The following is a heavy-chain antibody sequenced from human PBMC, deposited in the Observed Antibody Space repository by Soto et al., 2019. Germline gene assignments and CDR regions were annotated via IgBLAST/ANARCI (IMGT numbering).Heavy chain of an antibody. CDR3: ARVIGGSGYPVDY. Sequence: GSLRLSCAASGFTFSSFAMSWVRQAPGKGLEWVSAIRGGGGGTYYADSVKGRFTISRDNSKNTQYLQMNSLRAEDTAVYYCARVIGGSGYPVDYWGQGTLVTVYS. CDR2: IRGGGGGT. V-gene: IGHV3-23*01. D-gene: IGHD3-22*01. J-gene: IGHJ4*02. CDR1: GFTFSSFA.